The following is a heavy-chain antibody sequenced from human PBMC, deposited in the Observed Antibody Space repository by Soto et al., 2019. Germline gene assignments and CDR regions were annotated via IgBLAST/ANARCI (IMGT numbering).Heavy chain of an antibody. CDR2: VFHSGKT. Sequence: QVQLQESGPGLVEPSGTLSLTCAVSSGSITSDDWWNWVRQPPGKGLEWIGEVFHSGKTTYNPSLESRVTISVDKSRNQFSLNLNSVTAADTAVYYCVSDTKTAGGHWYFDLWGRGTLVSVSS. CDR1: SGSITSDDW. D-gene: IGHD6-13*01. J-gene: IGHJ2*01. CDR3: VSDTKTAGGHWYFDL. V-gene: IGHV4-4*02.